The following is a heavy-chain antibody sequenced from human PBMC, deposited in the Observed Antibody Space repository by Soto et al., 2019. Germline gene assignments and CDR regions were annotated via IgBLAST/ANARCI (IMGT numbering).Heavy chain of an antibody. CDR2: IYYSGST. D-gene: IGHD6-19*01. Sequence: PSETLSLTCTVSGGSISSGGYYWSWIRQHPGKGLEWIGYIYYSGSTYYNPSLKSRVTISVDTSKNQFSLKLSSVTAADTAVYYCARDGIAVAGTRTRAFEIWGQGTMVTVSS. V-gene: IGHV4-31*03. CDR3: ARDGIAVAGTRTRAFEI. J-gene: IGHJ3*02. CDR1: GGSISSGGYY.